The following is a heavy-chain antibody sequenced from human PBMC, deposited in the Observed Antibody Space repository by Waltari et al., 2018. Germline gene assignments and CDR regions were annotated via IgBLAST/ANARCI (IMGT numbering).Heavy chain of an antibody. J-gene: IGHJ4*02. CDR2: IYYSGST. V-gene: IGHV4-31*03. CDR1: GGSISSGGYY. D-gene: IGHD5-18*01. CDR3: ARDRDSYGYLGYFDY. Sequence: QVQLQESGPGLVKPSQTLSLTCTVSGGSISSGGYYWSWIRPHPGKGLEWIGYIYYSGSTYYNPSLKSRVTISVDTSKNQFSLKLSSVTAADTAVYYCARDRDSYGYLGYFDYWGQGTLVTVSS.